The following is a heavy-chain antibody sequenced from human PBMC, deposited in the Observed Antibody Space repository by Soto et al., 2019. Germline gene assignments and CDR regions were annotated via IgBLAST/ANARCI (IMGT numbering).Heavy chain of an antibody. Sequence: GASVKVSCKASGLSFTGNYIHCLRQAPGQALERMGRINAHSGGTEYAQKFQGRVTLTRDTSTATAYLTLTSLTSDDTALYYCAKDLTRQLAYWLDPWGQGTQVTVSS. CDR3: AKDLTRQLAYWLDP. CDR1: GLSFTGNY. CDR2: INAHSGGT. J-gene: IGHJ5*02. D-gene: IGHD6-6*01. V-gene: IGHV1-2*02.